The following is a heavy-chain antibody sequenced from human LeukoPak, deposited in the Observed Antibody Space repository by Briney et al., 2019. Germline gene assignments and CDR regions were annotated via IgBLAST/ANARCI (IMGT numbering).Heavy chain of an antibody. CDR1: GYTFTSYA. Sequence: GASVKVSCKASGYTFTSYAISWVRQAPGQGLEWMGRIIPIFGTANYAQKFQGRVTITTDESTSTAYMELSSLRSEDTAVYYCAREALNPSYYDFWSGYPFDYWGQGTLVTVSS. CDR3: AREALNPSYYDFWSGYPFDY. V-gene: IGHV1-69*05. D-gene: IGHD3-3*01. CDR2: IIPIFGTA. J-gene: IGHJ4*02.